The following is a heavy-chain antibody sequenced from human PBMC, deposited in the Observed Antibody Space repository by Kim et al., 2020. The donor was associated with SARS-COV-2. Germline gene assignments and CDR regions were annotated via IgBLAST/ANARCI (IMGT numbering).Heavy chain of an antibody. CDR3: AKVNDYGDYLQWYFDL. Sequence: GGSLRLSCAASGFTFSSYAMSWVRQAPEKGLEWVSGISASCATPYYADSVKGRFTISRDNSKNTLYLQMNSLRAEDTAVYYCAKVNDYGDYLQWYFDLWG. J-gene: IGHJ2*01. CDR1: GFTFSSYA. CDR2: ISASCATP. V-gene: IGHV3-23*01. D-gene: IGHD4-17*01.